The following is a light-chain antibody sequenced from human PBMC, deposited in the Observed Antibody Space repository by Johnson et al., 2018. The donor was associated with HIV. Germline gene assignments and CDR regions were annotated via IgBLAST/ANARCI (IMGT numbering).Light chain of an antibody. CDR2: ENN. V-gene: IGLV1-51*02. CDR3: GAWDSGLTAHFV. Sequence: QSVLTQPPSVSAAPGQKVSISCSGNSSSIGSNYVSWYQQLPGAAPKLLIFENNKRPSGIADRFSASKSGTSSTLDIPGLQTGDEAAYYCGAWDSGLTAHFVFGSGTTITVL. J-gene: IGLJ1*01. CDR1: SSSIGSNY.